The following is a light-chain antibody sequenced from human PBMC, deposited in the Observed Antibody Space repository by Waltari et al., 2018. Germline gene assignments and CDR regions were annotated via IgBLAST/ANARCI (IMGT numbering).Light chain of an antibody. CDR2: FGS. CDR3: QLSYTTPHT. V-gene: IGKV1-39*01. J-gene: IGKJ2*01. Sequence: DMQMTQSPSSLSTSVGDRVTISCRASQDITSYLNWYQQKAGKAPKLLITFGSTLQSGVSSRFSGSGSGTDFTLTITNVQPEDSADYYCQLSYTTPHTFGQGTKVEIK. CDR1: QDITSY.